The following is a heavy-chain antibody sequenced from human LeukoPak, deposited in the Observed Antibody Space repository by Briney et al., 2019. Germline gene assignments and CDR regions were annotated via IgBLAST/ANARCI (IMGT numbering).Heavy chain of an antibody. CDR1: GFTFSSYA. CDR3: AKEGYNYCYFDL. J-gene: IGHJ2*01. CDR2: IRGGGDNT. Sequence: PGGSLRLSCAASGFTFSSYAMTWVRQAPGKGLEWVSAIRGGGDNTNYADSVKGRFTISRDNSRNTLYLLMNSLRAEDTAVYYCAKEGYNYCYFDLWGRGTLVTVSS. D-gene: IGHD5-18*01. V-gene: IGHV3-23*01.